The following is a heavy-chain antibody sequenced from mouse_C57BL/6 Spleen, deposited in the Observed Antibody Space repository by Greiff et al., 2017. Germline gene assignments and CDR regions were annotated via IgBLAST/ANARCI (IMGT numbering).Heavy chain of an antibody. D-gene: IGHD3-3*01. CDR3: ARGGTEGYFDY. J-gene: IGHJ2*01. CDR2: INPNNGGT. V-gene: IGHV1-26*01. Sequence: VQLQQSGPELVKPGASVKISCKASGYTFTDYYMNWVKQSHGKSLEWIGDINPNNGGTSYNQKFKGKATLTVDKSSSTAYMELRSLTSEDSAVYYCARGGTEGYFDYWGQGTTLTVSS. CDR1: GYTFTDYY.